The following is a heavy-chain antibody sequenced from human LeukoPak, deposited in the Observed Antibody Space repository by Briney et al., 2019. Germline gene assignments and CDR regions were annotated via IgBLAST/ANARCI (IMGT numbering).Heavy chain of an antibody. CDR1: GFTFSSYG. J-gene: IGHJ4*02. Sequence: GGSLRLSCAASGFTFSSYGMHWVRQAPGKGLEWVGRIKSKTDGGTTDYAAPVKGRFTISRDDSKNTVYLQMNSLKNEDTAVYHCITDRNYYDSSGYHYIDYWGQGTLVTVSS. CDR2: IKSKTDGGTT. CDR3: ITDRNYYDSSGYHYIDY. D-gene: IGHD3-22*01. V-gene: IGHV3-15*01.